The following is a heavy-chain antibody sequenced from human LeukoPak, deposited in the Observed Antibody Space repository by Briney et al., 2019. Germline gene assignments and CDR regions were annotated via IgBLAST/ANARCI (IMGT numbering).Heavy chain of an antibody. Sequence: GGSPRLYCAASGFTFSSYAMSWVRQAPGKGLEWVSAISGSGGAIKYADSVKGRFTISRDNSKNTVYLQMNSLRAEDTAVYYCAKDPSIHLAYYYFDYWGQGTLVTVSS. CDR1: GFTFSSYA. CDR2: ISGSGGAI. J-gene: IGHJ4*02. D-gene: IGHD2-21*01. V-gene: IGHV3-23*01. CDR3: AKDPSIHLAYYYFDY.